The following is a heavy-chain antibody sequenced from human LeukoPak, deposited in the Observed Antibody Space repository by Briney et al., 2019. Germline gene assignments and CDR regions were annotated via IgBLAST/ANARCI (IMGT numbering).Heavy chain of an antibody. Sequence: GASVKVSCKASGGTFISYAISWVRQAPGQGLEWMGRIIPIFGTANYAQKFQGRVTITTDESTSTAYMELSSLRSEDTAVYYCARDWEGRFYYMDVWGKGTTVTVSS. J-gene: IGHJ6*03. CDR1: GGTFISYA. D-gene: IGHD1-26*01. CDR3: ARDWEGRFYYMDV. V-gene: IGHV1-69*05. CDR2: IIPIFGTA.